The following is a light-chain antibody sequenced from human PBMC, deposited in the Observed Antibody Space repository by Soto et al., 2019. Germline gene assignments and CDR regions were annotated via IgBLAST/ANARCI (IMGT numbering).Light chain of an antibody. J-gene: IGKJ1*01. CDR1: QTLTSW. CDR3: QHYDNFQWT. V-gene: IGKV1-5*03. Sequence: DIQMTQSPSTLSASVGDTVTITCRASQTLTSWLAWYQQKPGRAPKLLIHKPSSLAGGVPSRFSGGGSGTEFTLTINSLQPDDFATYFCQHYDNFQWTFGQGTKV. CDR2: KPS.